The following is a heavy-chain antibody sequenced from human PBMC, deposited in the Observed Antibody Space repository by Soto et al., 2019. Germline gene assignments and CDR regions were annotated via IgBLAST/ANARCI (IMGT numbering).Heavy chain of an antibody. Sequence: GGSLRLSCAASGFTFSSYGMHWVRQAPGKGLEWVAVISYDGSNKYYADSVKGRVTMTRNTSINTAYMELNSLRSEDTAVYYCARGIKYGDYSRWFDPWGQGTLVTVSS. CDR3: ARGIKYGDYSRWFDP. V-gene: IGHV3-30*03. CDR1: GFTFSSYG. D-gene: IGHD4-17*01. CDR2: ISYDGSNK. J-gene: IGHJ5*02.